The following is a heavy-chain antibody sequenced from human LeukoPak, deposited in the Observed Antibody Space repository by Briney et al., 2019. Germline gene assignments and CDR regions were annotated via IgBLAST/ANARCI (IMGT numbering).Heavy chain of an antibody. CDR3: ARDEVAAAHLPLDY. CDR1: GYTFTSYG. CDR2: ISAYNGNT. J-gene: IGHJ4*02. V-gene: IGHV1-18*01. D-gene: IGHD6-13*01. Sequence: ASVEVSCKASGYTFTSYGISWVRQAPGQGLEWMGWISAYNGNTNYAQKLQGRVTMTTDTSTSTAYMELRSLRSDDTAVYYCARDEVAAAHLPLDYWGQGTLVTVSS.